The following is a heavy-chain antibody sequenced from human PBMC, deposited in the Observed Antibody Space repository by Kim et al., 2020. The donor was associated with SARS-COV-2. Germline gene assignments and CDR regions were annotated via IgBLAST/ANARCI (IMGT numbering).Heavy chain of an antibody. V-gene: IGHV4-59*13. CDR3: AREGPATVWFDP. CDR2: IYYSGST. Sequence: SETLSLTCTVSGGSISSYYWSWIRQPPGKGLEWIGYIYYSGSTNYNPSLKSRVTISVDTSKNQFSLKLSSVTAADTAVYYCAREGPATVWFDPWGQGTLVTVSS. CDR1: GGSISSYY. D-gene: IGHD5-18*01. J-gene: IGHJ5*02.